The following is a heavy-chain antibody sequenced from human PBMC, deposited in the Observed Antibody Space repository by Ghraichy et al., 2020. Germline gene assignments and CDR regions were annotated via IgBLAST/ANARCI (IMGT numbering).Heavy chain of an antibody. CDR3: ARDDCSGGSCLLYYYYMDV. D-gene: IGHD2-15*01. V-gene: IGHV3-11*06. CDR1: GFSFSEFY. J-gene: IGHJ6*03. Sequence: GGSLRLSCAASGFSFSEFYMTWIRQSPGKGLEWVSYISSNGDSTNYADSVKGRFTISRDNVRNSLYLQMDSLRVEDTAIYYCARDDCSGGSCLLYYYYMDVWGRGTTVTVSS. CDR2: ISSNGDST.